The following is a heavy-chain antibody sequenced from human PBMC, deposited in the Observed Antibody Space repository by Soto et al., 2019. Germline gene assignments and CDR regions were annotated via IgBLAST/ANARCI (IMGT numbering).Heavy chain of an antibody. D-gene: IGHD4-17*01. CDR3: ARLGGDYSDAFDI. CDR2: INHSGST. V-gene: IGHV4-34*01. J-gene: IGHJ3*02. CDR1: GGSFSGYY. Sequence: QVQLQQWGAGLLKPSETLSLTCAVYGGSFSGYYWSWIRQPPEKGLEWIGEINHSGSTNYNPSLKSRVTISVDTSKNQFSLKLSSVTAADTAVYYCARLGGDYSDAFDIWGQGTMVTVSS.